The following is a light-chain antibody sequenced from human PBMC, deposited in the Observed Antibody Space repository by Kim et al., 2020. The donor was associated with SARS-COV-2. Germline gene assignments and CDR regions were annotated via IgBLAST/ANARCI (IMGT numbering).Light chain of an antibody. CDR2: DVN. CDR1: SSDVGAYNY. J-gene: IGLJ3*02. CDR3: CSYTTIIWI. V-gene: IGLV2-14*03. Sequence: PGQSITISCTGNSSDVGAYNYVSWYQQHPGKAPKLMIFDVNKRPSGVSDRFSGSKSGNTASLTISGLQAEDEADYYCCSYTTIIWIFGGGTQLTVL.